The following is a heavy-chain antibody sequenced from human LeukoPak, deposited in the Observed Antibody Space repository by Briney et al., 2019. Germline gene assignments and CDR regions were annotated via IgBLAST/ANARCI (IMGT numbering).Heavy chain of an antibody. CDR2: INPNSGGT. CDR3: AREVSGDLGGY. Sequence: ASVKVSCKDSGYTFTGYYMHWVRQAPGQWLEWMGRINPNSGGTNFAEKFQGRVTMTRDTSISAAFMELSGLRSDDTAVYYCAREVSGDLGGYWGQGTLVTVSS. CDR1: GYTFTGYY. V-gene: IGHV1-2*06. D-gene: IGHD7-27*01. J-gene: IGHJ4*02.